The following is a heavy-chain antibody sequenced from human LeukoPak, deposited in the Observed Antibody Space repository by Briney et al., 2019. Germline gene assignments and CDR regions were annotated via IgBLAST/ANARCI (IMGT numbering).Heavy chain of an antibody. J-gene: IGHJ4*02. CDR3: AGDYGLEY. D-gene: IGHD4-17*01. Sequence: SETLSLTCTVSGGSISSGDSYWSWIRQPPGKGVEWIGYIYYSGSTYYNPSLKSRVTISVDTSKNQFSLKRSSVTAPDTVVYYCAGDYGLEYWGQGTLVTVSS. CDR1: GGSISSGDSY. CDR2: IYYSGST. V-gene: IGHV4-30-4*08.